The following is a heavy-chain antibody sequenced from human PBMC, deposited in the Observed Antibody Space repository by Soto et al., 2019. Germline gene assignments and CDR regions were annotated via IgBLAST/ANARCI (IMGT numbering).Heavy chain of an antibody. Sequence: QVQLVQSATEVKKPGASVKISCKASGYTFTNNVIHWLRQAPGQTLEWMGWIHTANGNTKYSQKFEARVTLTRDTAASTAYMELNSLRSDDTAVYYCSRDPIWTYTWNYARLNYVDPWCQGTLVTVSS. CDR2: IHTANGNT. V-gene: IGHV1-3*04. CDR1: GYTFTNNV. J-gene: IGHJ5*02. CDR3: SRDPIWTYTWNYARLNYVDP. D-gene: IGHD1-7*01.